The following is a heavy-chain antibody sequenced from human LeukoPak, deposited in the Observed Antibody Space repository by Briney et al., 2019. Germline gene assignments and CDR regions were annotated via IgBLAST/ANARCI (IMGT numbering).Heavy chain of an antibody. D-gene: IGHD2-2*01. V-gene: IGHV1-69*13. CDR3: ASEHGYCSSTSCLT. CDR1: GGTFSSYA. CDR2: IIPIFGTA. J-gene: IGHJ4*02. Sequence: SVKVSCKASGGTFSSYAISWVRQAPGQGLEWMGGIIPIFGTAHYAQKFQGRVTITADESTSTAYVELTSLRSEDTAMYYCASEHGYCSSTSCLTWGQGTLVTVSS.